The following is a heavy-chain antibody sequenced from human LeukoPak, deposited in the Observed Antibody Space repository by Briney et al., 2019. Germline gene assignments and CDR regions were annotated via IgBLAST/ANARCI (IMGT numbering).Heavy chain of an antibody. CDR2: INPYSGST. CDR1: GDTFTVYY. V-gene: IGHV1-2*02. D-gene: IGHD1-14*01. J-gene: IGHJ4*02. CDR3: ARYPPDDF. Sequence: ASVKVSCKASGDTFTVYYMHGVRQAPGQGLEWMGWINPYSGSTTYAQQFEGRVTMTRDTANSTVYMELNGLTSDDTAVYYCARYPPDDFWGQGTLVTVSS.